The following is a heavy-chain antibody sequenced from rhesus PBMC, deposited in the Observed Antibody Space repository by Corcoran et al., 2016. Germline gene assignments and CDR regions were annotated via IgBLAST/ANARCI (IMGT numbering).Heavy chain of an antibody. CDR2: IYRSAGAT. V-gene: IGHV4S2*01. D-gene: IGHD2-39*01. Sequence: QVQLQESGPGLVKPSETLTLTCAVSGASISNNYWSWIRQAPGKGLEWVGRIYRSAGATAYNPSLKRRVTISLDTAKNQFSLRLNSVTAADTAVYYCARHAVSANYAFDFWGQGLRVTVSS. CDR3: ARHAVSANYAFDF. J-gene: IGHJ3*01. CDR1: GASISNNY.